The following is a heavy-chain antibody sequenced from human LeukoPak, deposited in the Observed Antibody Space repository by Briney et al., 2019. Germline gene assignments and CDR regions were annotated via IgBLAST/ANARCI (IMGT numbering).Heavy chain of an antibody. CDR2: ISADSSYI. D-gene: IGHD4-23*01. CDR1: GGSISSYY. Sequence: ETLSLTCTVSGGSISSYYWSWVRQAPWKGLEWVSSISADSSYIYYADSVKGRFTISRDNAKNSLYLQMNSLRVEDTAVYYCARDVHGGAFDYWGQGTLVTVSS. V-gene: IGHV3-21*01. J-gene: IGHJ4*02. CDR3: ARDVHGGAFDY.